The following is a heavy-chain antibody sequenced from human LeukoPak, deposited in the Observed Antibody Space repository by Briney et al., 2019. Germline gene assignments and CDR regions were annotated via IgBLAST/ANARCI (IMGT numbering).Heavy chain of an antibody. Sequence: GASVKVSCKASGYTFTSSYLHWVRQAPGQGLEWMGWINPNSGGTNYAQKFQGRVTMTRDTSISTAYMELSRLRSDDTAVYYCVRDFEAQWLEGYYWFDPWGQGTLVTVSS. D-gene: IGHD6-19*01. V-gene: IGHV1-2*02. CDR2: INPNSGGT. CDR3: VRDFEAQWLEGYYWFDP. CDR1: GYTFTSSY. J-gene: IGHJ5*02.